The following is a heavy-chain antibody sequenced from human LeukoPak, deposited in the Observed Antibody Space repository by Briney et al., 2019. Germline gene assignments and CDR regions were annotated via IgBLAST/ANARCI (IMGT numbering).Heavy chain of an antibody. CDR3: ARGQNHAFDI. Sequence: SQTLSLTCAFSGDSVSSNSVAWIWVRQSPSRGLEWLGRTYYRSKWCNDYAVSVKSRISINPDTSKSQFSLQLNSVTPEDTAVYYCARGQNHAFDIWGQGTMVTVSS. CDR2: TYYRSKWCN. V-gene: IGHV6-1*01. J-gene: IGHJ3*02. CDR1: GDSVSSNSVA.